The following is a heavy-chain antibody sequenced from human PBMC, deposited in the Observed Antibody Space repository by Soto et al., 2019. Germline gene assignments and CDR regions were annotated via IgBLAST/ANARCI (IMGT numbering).Heavy chain of an antibody. CDR3: ARRGIQGTIDS. V-gene: IGHV4-28*01. J-gene: IGHJ4*02. D-gene: IGHD2-8*01. CDR1: GYSISSSNW. CDR2: IYYSGNT. Sequence: QVQLQESGPRLVKPSDTLSLTCAVSGYSISSSNWWGWIRQPRGKGLEWIGYIYYSGNTYYNPALKSRITISVDTSKDQFSLELTSVTAVDTAVDYCARRGIQGTIDSWGQGPLVTVSS.